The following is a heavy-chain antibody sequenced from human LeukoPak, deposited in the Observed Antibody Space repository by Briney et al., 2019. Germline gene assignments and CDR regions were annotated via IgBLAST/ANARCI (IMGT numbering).Heavy chain of an antibody. V-gene: IGHV3-23*01. D-gene: IGHD4-17*01. J-gene: IGHJ4*02. Sequence: PGGSLRLSCAASGFTFSNYAMSWVRQAPGKGLEWVSAIGGNGGTTFYADSVKGRFTISRDNSKNTLYLQMNSLRAEDTAVYYCAKYGDYGTLSFDYWGQGTLVTVSS. CDR2: IGGNGGTT. CDR3: AKYGDYGTLSFDY. CDR1: GFTFSNYA.